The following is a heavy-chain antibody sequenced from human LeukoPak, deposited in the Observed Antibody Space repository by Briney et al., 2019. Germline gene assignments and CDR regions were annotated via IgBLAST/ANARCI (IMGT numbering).Heavy chain of an antibody. CDR1: GFTFDDYA. CDR2: ISWDGGST. Sequence: PGGSLRLSCAASGFTFDDYAMHWVRQAPGKGLEWVSLISWDGGSTYYADSVKGRFTISRDNSKNTLYLQMNSLRAEDTAVYYCAKDRGASCYNIFDYWGQGTLVTVSS. CDR3: AKDRGASCYNIFDY. D-gene: IGHD2-2*02. J-gene: IGHJ4*02. V-gene: IGHV3-43D*03.